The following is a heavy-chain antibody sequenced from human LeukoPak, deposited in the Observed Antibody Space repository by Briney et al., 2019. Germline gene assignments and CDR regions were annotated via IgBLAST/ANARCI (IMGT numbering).Heavy chain of an antibody. CDR3: ARDRDSSGYYFDY. CDR1: GFSFSSYA. J-gene: IGHJ4*02. V-gene: IGHV3-30*04. D-gene: IGHD6-25*01. Sequence: GGSLRLSCAASGFSFSSYAMHWVRQAPGKGLEWVAVISYDGSNKYYADSVKSRFTISRDNSKNTLYLQVNSLRAEDTAVYYCARDRDSSGYYFDYWGQGTLVTVSS. CDR2: ISYDGSNK.